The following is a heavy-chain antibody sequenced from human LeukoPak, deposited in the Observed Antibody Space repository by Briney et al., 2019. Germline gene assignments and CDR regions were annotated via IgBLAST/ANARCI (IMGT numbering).Heavy chain of an antibody. CDR2: ISSSSSYI. Sequence: PGGSLRLSCAASGFTFSSYSMNWVRRAPGKGLEWVSSISSSSSYIYYADSVKGRFTISRDNAKNSLYLQMNSLRAEDTAVYFCAGGGSDTAMAHDYWGQGTLVTVSS. J-gene: IGHJ4*02. CDR3: AGGGSDTAMAHDY. CDR1: GFTFSSYS. D-gene: IGHD5-18*01. V-gene: IGHV3-21*01.